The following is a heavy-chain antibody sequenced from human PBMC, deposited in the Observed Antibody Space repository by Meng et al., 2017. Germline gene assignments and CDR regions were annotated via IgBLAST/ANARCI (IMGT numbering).Heavy chain of an antibody. V-gene: IGHV4-34*01. J-gene: IGHJ4*02. Sequence: QVPLRQWGPGLLKPSEPLAPTCAVYGGSVSGYYWSWIRQPPGKGLEWIGEINHSGSTNYNPSLKSRVTISVDTSKNQFSLKLSSVTAADTAVYYCARGRSMITFGGVIAGVFFDYWGQGTLVTVSS. CDR2: INHSGST. CDR3: ARGRSMITFGGVIAGVFFDY. D-gene: IGHD3-16*02. CDR1: GGSVSGYY.